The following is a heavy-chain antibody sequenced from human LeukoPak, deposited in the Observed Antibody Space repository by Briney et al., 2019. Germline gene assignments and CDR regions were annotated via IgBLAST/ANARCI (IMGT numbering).Heavy chain of an antibody. V-gene: IGHV4-34*01. CDR1: GGSFSGHY. J-gene: IGHJ4*02. D-gene: IGHD4-23*01. CDR2: IYYSRTT. Sequence: SETLSLTCAVYGGSFSGHYWSWIRQPPGKGLEWIGSIYYSRTTYYNPSLNSRVTISVVTSKNQFSLQLNSVTAADTAVYYCVRHDGRSGGTMGALDSWGQGSLVTVSS. CDR3: VRHDGRSGGTMGALDS.